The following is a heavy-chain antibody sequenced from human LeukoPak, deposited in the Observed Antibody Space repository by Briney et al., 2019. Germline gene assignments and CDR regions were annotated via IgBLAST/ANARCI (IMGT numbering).Heavy chain of an antibody. CDR2: YSGGST. CDR3: ARSYYYGSGSPTGY. D-gene: IGHD3-10*01. V-gene: IGHV3-66*02. J-gene: IGHJ4*02. CDR1: GFTVSSNY. Sequence: PGGFLRLSCAASGFTVSSNYMSWVRQAPGKGLEWVSVYSGGSTYYADSVKGRFTISRDNSKNTLYLQMNSLRAEDTAVYYCARSYYYGSGSPTGYWGQGTLVTVSS.